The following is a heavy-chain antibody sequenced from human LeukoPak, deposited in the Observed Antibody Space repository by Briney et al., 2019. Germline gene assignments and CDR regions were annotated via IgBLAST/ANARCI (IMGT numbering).Heavy chain of an antibody. Sequence: PGGSLRLSCAASGFTFSSYWMSWVRQAPGKELEWVANIKQDGSEKYYVDSVKGRFTISRDNAKNSLYLQMNSLRAEDTAVYYCARDYGDYDGLDAFDIWGQGTMVTVSS. J-gene: IGHJ3*02. V-gene: IGHV3-7*01. CDR2: IKQDGSEK. CDR3: ARDYGDYDGLDAFDI. D-gene: IGHD4-17*01. CDR1: GFTFSSYW.